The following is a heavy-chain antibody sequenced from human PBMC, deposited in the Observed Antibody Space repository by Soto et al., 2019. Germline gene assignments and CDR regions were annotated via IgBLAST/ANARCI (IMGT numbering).Heavy chain of an antibody. CDR1: GGSISGYY. Sequence: QVQLQESGPGLVKPSETLSLTCTVSGGSISGYYWNWIRQPAGKGLEWIGRIYSTGSTDYNPSLKSRVTMSVDTSKDQFSLKLGSVTAADTAVYFCARDRCSGGSCYEGDFDYWGQGTLVTVSS. D-gene: IGHD2-15*01. V-gene: IGHV4-4*07. CDR2: IYSTGST. CDR3: ARDRCSGGSCYEGDFDY. J-gene: IGHJ4*02.